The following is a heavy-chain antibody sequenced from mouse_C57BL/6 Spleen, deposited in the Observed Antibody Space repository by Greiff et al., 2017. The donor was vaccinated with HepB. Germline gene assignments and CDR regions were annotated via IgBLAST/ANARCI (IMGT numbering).Heavy chain of an antibody. J-gene: IGHJ4*01. CDR3: ARKKFYYDYDVGDYYAMDY. V-gene: IGHV1-85*01. Sequence: QVQLKESGPELVKPGASVKLSCKASGYTFTSYDINWVKQRPGRGLEWIGWIYPRDGSTKYNEKFKGKATLTVDTSSSTAYKELHSLTSEDSAVYFCARKKFYYDYDVGDYYAMDYWGQGTSVTVSS. CDR2: IYPRDGST. D-gene: IGHD2-4*01. CDR1: GYTFTSYD.